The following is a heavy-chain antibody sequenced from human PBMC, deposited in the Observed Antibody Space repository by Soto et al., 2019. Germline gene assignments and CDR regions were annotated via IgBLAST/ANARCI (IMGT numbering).Heavy chain of an antibody. CDR1: GGAFTNYS. CDR3: AIWSNWNPLYYRGMDV. CDR2: IIPLHNTS. J-gene: IGHJ6*02. D-gene: IGHD1-20*01. V-gene: IGHV1-69*06. Sequence: QVQLLQSGAEVKKPGSSVKVSCKVSGGAFTNYSLNWVRHAPGQGLEWLVGIIPLHNTSNYSLKLLGRGSVTADISSNTVYMHLSGLTSDDTATYYCAIWSNWNPLYYRGMDVWGQGTTVTVSS.